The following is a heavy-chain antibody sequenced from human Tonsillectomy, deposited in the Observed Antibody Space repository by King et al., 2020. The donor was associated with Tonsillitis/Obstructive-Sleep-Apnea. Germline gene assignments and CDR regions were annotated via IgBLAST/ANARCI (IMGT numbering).Heavy chain of an antibody. J-gene: IGHJ6*03. CDR3: ARRYFDGHYYYYMDV. V-gene: IGHV5-10-1*01. Sequence: QLVQSGAEVKKPGESLRISCKGSGYSFTNYWIDWVRQTPGKGLEWMGTIDPSDSYTNYSPSFQGHVTISADKSTGTAYLQWSSLKASDTAMYYCARRYFDGHYYYYMDVWGKGTTVTVSS. CDR1: GYSFTNYW. CDR2: IDPSDSYT. D-gene: IGHD3-9*01.